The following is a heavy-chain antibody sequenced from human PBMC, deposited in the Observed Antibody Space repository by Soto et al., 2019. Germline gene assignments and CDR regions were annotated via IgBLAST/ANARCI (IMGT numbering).Heavy chain of an antibody. J-gene: IGHJ4*02. Sequence: SGPTLVNPTQTLTLTCTFSGFSLSTSGVGVGWIRQPPGKALEWLALIYWDDDKRYSPSLKSRLNITKDTSKNQVVLTMTNMEPVDTATYYCARWTTVVRSFDYWGQGTLVTVSS. CDR3: ARWTTVVRSFDY. V-gene: IGHV2-5*02. D-gene: IGHD4-17*01. CDR2: IYWDDDK. CDR1: GFSLSTSGVG.